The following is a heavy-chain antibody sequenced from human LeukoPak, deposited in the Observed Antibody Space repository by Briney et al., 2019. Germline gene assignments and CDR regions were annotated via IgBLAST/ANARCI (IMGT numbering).Heavy chain of an antibody. Sequence: SETLSLTCTVSGGSISSSSYYWGWIRQPPGKGLEWIGSIYYSGSTYYNPSLKRRVTISVDTSKNQFSLKLSSVTAADTAVYYCARSYRYCSSTSCYITFDYWGQGTLVTVSS. V-gene: IGHV4-39*01. CDR3: ARSYRYCSSTSCYITFDY. J-gene: IGHJ4*02. CDR1: GGSISSSSYY. CDR2: IYYSGST. D-gene: IGHD2-2*02.